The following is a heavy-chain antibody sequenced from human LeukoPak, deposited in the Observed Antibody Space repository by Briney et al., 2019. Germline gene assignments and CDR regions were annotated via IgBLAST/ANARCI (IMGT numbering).Heavy chain of an antibody. V-gene: IGHV3-23*01. CDR3: AKGGSSLYFFDY. D-gene: IGHD1-26*01. CDR1: GFTFSSYA. J-gene: IGHJ4*02. CDR2: ISGSGGST. Sequence: GGSLRLSCAASGFTFSSYAMSWVRQASGKGLEWVSAISGSGGSTYYADSVKGRFTISRDNSKNTLYLQMNSLRAEDTAVYYCAKGGSSLYFFDYWGQGTLVTVSS.